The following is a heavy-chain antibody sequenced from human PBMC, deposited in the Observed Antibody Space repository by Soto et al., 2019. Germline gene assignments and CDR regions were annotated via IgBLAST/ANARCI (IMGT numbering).Heavy chain of an antibody. CDR3: ATRTHTSGWYNIDY. CDR1: GYTFISYY. V-gene: IGHV1-46*01. J-gene: IGHJ4*02. D-gene: IGHD6-19*01. Sequence: GASVKVSCKASGYTFISYYMHWVRQAPGQGLEWMGMIHPSSGGTNYPQKFQGRVTMTRDTSTSTVYMELRGLRSEDTAMYYCATRTHTSGWYNIDYWGQGTQVTVSS. CDR2: IHPSSGGT.